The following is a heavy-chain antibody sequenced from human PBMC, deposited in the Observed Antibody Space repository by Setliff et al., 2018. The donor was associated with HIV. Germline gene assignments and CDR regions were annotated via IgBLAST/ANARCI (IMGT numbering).Heavy chain of an antibody. V-gene: IGHV1-8*01. CDR3: ARFRKFQLVGALDY. CDR1: GYTLTELS. D-gene: IGHD1-26*01. J-gene: IGHJ4*02. CDR2: MNPNSGNT. Sequence: ASVKVSCKISGYTLTELSIHWVRQATGQGREWMGWMNPNSGNTGYAQKFQGRVTMTRKTSISTAYMELSSLRAEDTAVYYCARFRKFQLVGALDYWGQGTLVTVSS.